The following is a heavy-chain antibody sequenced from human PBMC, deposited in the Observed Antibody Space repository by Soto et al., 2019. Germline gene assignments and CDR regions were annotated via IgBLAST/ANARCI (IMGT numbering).Heavy chain of an antibody. CDR3: ARDRRARNHYYYYMDV. Sequence: GASVKVSCKASGYTFTSYGISWVRQAPGQGLEWMGWISAYNGNTNYAQKLQGRVTMTTDTSTSTAYMELRSLRSDDTAVYCCARDRRARNHYYYYMDVWGKGTTVTVSS. CDR1: GYTFTSYG. V-gene: IGHV1-18*01. J-gene: IGHJ6*03. CDR2: ISAYNGNT.